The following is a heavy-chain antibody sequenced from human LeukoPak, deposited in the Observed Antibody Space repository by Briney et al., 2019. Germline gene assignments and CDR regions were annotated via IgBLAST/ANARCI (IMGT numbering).Heavy chain of an antibody. J-gene: IGHJ4*02. V-gene: IGHV4-39*07. CDR1: GGSISSSSYY. Sequence: SEPLSLTCTVSGGSISSSSYYWGWIRQSPGKGLEWIGSIYYSGNTYCNPSLKSRVTISVDTSKNQFSLKLSSVTAADTAVYYCARSTSPQWLIVYYFDHWGQGTLVTASS. D-gene: IGHD6-19*01. CDR2: IYYSGNT. CDR3: ARSTSPQWLIVYYFDH.